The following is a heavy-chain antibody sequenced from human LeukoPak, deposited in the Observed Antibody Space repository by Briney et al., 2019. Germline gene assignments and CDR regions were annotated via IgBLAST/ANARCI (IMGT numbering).Heavy chain of an antibody. Sequence: ASRIVSCTPSGYTFTSYGSSWVRQAPGQWLEWMGWIRAYNSNTNYAQKLQGRVTMTTDTSTSTAYMELRSLRSDDTAVYYCAGWSIIYYGMDVWGQGTTVTVSS. J-gene: IGHJ6*02. CDR3: AGWSIIYYGMDV. D-gene: IGHD3-3*02. CDR1: GYTFTSYG. V-gene: IGHV1-18*01. CDR2: IRAYNSNT.